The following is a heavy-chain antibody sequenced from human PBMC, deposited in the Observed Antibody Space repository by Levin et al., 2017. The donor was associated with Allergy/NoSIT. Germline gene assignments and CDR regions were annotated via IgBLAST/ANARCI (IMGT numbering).Heavy chain of an antibody. V-gene: IGHV3-23*01. CDR2: ISGSGGST. CDR3: APGIAVTGSPTDY. D-gene: IGHD6-19*01. CDR1: GFTFSSYD. Sequence: QAGGSLRLSCAASGFTFSSYDMSWVRQAPGKGLEWVSAISGSGGSTYYADSVKGRFTISRDNSKKTVFLQMNSLRAEDTAVYYCAPGIAVTGSPTDYWGQGTLVTVSS. J-gene: IGHJ4*02.